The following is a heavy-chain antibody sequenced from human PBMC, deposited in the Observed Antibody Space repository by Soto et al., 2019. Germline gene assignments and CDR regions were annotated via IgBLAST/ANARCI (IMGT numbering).Heavy chain of an antibody. CDR2: IYYSGST. D-gene: IGHD6-19*01. V-gene: IGHV4-39*02. Sequence: QLQLQESGPGLVKPSETLSLTCTVSGGSISSSSYYWGWIRQPPGKGLEWIGSIYYSGSTYYNPSLKSRVTISVDTSKNQFSLKLSSVTAADTAVYYCARDSSGWQHFDYWGQGTLVTVSS. CDR1: GGSISSSSYY. CDR3: ARDSSGWQHFDY. J-gene: IGHJ4*02.